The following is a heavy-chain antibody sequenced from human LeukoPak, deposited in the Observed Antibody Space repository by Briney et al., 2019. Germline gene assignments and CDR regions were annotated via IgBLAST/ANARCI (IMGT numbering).Heavy chain of an antibody. Sequence: ASVKVSCKASGYTFTSYDLNWVRQAAGQGLEWMGWMNPNSGNTGYAPKFQGRVTMTRNTSISTAYMELSSLRSEDTAVYYCARKGPANYYYYYMDVWGKGTSVTVSS. D-gene: IGHD2-2*01. CDR1: GYTFTSYD. CDR2: MNPNSGNT. CDR3: ARKGPANYYYYYMDV. V-gene: IGHV1-8*01. J-gene: IGHJ6*03.